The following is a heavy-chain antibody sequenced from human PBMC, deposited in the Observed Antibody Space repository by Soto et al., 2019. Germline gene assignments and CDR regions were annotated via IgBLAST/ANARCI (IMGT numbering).Heavy chain of an antibody. Sequence: QPGGSLRLSCAASGFNFSNHWMHWVRQRPGEGLVWVSRITSDGKSKAYAESVKGRFAISRDNAKNTLYLQMNGLTAEDTAAYYCARESGDWPLNWFDPWGLGTLVTVSS. V-gene: IGHV3-74*01. CDR1: GFNFSNHW. D-gene: IGHD2-21*02. CDR3: ARESGDWPLNWFDP. J-gene: IGHJ5*02. CDR2: ITSDGKSK.